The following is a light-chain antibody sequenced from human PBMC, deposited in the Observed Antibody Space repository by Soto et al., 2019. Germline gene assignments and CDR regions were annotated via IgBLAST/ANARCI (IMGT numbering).Light chain of an antibody. CDR1: QSVSSSY. CDR3: QQYVSSSYT. CDR2: GAS. J-gene: IGKJ2*01. V-gene: IGKV3-20*01. Sequence: EIVLTQSPGTLYLSPGERATLSCRASQSVSSSYLTWYQQKPGQAPRLLIYGASSRATGIPDGFSGSGYGTDFTLAISRLEPEDFAVYYCQQYVSSSYTFGQWTKLEIK.